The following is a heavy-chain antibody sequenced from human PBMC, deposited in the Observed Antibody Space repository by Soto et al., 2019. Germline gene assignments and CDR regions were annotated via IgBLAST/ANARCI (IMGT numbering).Heavy chain of an antibody. CDR3: ARNRLRGDS. Sequence: GGSLRLSCAASGFTFSGYGMHWVRQAPGKGLEWVAVIWDDGSNKDYAESVKGRFTISRDNSENTLYLQMNSLRAEDTAVYYCARNRLRGDSGGQGTLVTVSS. D-gene: IGHD3-10*01. CDR2: IWDDGSNK. CDR1: GFTFSGYG. V-gene: IGHV3-33*01. J-gene: IGHJ4*02.